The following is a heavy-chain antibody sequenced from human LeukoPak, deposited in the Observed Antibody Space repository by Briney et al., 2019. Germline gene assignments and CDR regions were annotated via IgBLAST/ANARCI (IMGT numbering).Heavy chain of an antibody. CDR2: IWYDGINK. CDR1: GFTFSIYA. Sequence: SGRSLRLSCAASGFTFSIYAMHWVRQAPGKGLQWVAVIWYDGINKYYADSVKGRFTISRDNSKNTLYLQMNSLRADDTAVYYCARGGVVVPAAMDYWGQGTLVTVSS. CDR3: ARGGVVVPAAMDY. J-gene: IGHJ4*02. D-gene: IGHD2-2*01. V-gene: IGHV3-33*01.